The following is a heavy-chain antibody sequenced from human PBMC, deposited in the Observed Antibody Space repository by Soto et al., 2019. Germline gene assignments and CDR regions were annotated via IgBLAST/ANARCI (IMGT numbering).Heavy chain of an antibody. CDR1: GFTFSSCA. Sequence: GGSLRLSCAASGFTFSSCAMSWVRQAPGKGLEWVSAISGSGGSTYYADSVKGRFTISRDNSKNTLYLQMNSLRAEDTAVYYCAQRGYSYGSIDYWGQGTLVTVSS. J-gene: IGHJ4*02. V-gene: IGHV3-23*01. D-gene: IGHD5-18*01. CDR3: AQRGYSYGSIDY. CDR2: ISGSGGST.